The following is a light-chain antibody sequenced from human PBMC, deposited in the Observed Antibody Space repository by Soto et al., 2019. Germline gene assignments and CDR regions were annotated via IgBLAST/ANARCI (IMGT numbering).Light chain of an antibody. Sequence: EIVMTQSPATLSVSPGERATLSCRASQSVRSKLAWYQQKPGQAPRLLIYDASTRATGIPPRFSGSGSGTEFTLNITSLQSEDFVVSHYQQYNNWPPLTFGGGTQVEIK. V-gene: IGKV3-15*01. CDR1: QSVRSK. CDR2: DAS. J-gene: IGKJ4*01. CDR3: QQYNNWPPLT.